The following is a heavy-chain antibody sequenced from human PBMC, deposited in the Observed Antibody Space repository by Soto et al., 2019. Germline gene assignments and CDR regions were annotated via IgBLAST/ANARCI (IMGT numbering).Heavy chain of an antibody. J-gene: IGHJ4*02. CDR3: VREGDYSDNNGYPLFDY. D-gene: IGHD3-22*01. CDR1: GASMRNYY. CDR2: IFGSGET. Sequence: SETLSLTCTVSGASMRNYYWSWIRQPAGKGLEWIGRIFGSGETYYNPSLKSRVFLSIDLSRSQFSLELTSVTAADTAVYFCVREGDYSDNNGYPLFDYWGKGTRVTVSS. V-gene: IGHV4-4*07.